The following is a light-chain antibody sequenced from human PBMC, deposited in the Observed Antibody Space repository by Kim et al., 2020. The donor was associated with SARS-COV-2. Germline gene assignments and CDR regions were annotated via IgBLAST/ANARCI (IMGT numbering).Light chain of an antibody. J-gene: IGKJ1*01. V-gene: IGKV1-9*01. CDR2: GAS. CDR3: QQFTMYPRT. CDR1: PGISNH. Sequence: SVGGRVTITCRASPGISNHLAGHQQNTGKAPKLLIYGASTLQSGVPSRFSGSGSGTEFTLTISSLQPVDFATYSCQQFTMYPRTFGQGTKVDTK.